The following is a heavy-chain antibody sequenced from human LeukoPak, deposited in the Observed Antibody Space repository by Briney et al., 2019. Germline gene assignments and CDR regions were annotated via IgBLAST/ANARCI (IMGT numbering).Heavy chain of an antibody. V-gene: IGHV3-48*03. CDR3: ARGSHYFDF. J-gene: IGHJ4*02. CDR2: ISDSGRTI. Sequence: PGGSPRLSCVASGFTFSVHEMNWVRQAPGKGLEWLSYISDSGRTIYYADSVDGRFTISRDNAKNSLFLQMNSLRVEDTAVYFCARGSHYFDFWGQGTPVTVSS. D-gene: IGHD6-6*01. CDR1: GFTFSVHE.